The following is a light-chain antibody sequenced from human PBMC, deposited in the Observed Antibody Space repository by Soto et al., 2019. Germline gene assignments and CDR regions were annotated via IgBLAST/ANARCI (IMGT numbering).Light chain of an antibody. CDR1: SSNIGAGYD. CDR2: GNS. CDR3: QSYDSSLSVVV. Sequence: QSVLTQPPSVSGAPGQRVTISCTGSSSNIGAGYDVHWYQQLPGTAPKLLIYGNSNQPSGVPDRFSGSKSGTSASLAITGLQAEDEADYYCQSYDSSLSVVVFGGGTQLTVL. V-gene: IGLV1-40*01. J-gene: IGLJ2*01.